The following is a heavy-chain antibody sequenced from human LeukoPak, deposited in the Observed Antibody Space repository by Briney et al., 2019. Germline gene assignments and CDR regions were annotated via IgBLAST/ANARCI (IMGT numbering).Heavy chain of an antibody. Sequence: ASVKVSCKVSGYTLTELSMHWVRQTPGKGLEWMGGFDPEDGETIYAQKFQGRVTMTEDTSTDTAYMELSSLRSEDTAVYYCATYDYVWGSYRYTVRFDYWGQGTLVTVSS. CDR2: FDPEDGET. CDR1: GYTLTELS. V-gene: IGHV1-24*01. J-gene: IGHJ4*02. CDR3: ATYDYVWGSYRYTVRFDY. D-gene: IGHD3-16*02.